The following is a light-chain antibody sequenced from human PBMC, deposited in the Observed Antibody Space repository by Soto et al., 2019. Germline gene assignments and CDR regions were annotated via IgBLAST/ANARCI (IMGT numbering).Light chain of an antibody. V-gene: IGKV3-11*01. Sequence: EIVLTQSPATLSLSPGERATLSCRASQTVSSSLAWYQQKPGQAPRLLIYAVSNRATGIPARFSGGGSGADFTLTISSLEPGDFALYYCQQHINWPLTFGGGTKV. J-gene: IGKJ4*01. CDR3: QQHINWPLT. CDR2: AVS. CDR1: QTVSSS.